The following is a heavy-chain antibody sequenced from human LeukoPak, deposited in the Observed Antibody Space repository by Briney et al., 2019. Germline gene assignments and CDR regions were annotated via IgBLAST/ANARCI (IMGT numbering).Heavy chain of an antibody. Sequence: GGSLRLSCAASGFTFSTYWMVWFRQAPGKGLEWMANIKQDGSAKQYVDSVKGRFTISRDNANNLVYLQMNSLRVEDTGVYYCATTTRGSSWDYWGQETLVTVSS. CDR2: IKQDGSAK. CDR1: GFTFSTYW. D-gene: IGHD6-13*01. CDR3: ATTTRGSSWDY. V-gene: IGHV3-7*02. J-gene: IGHJ4*02.